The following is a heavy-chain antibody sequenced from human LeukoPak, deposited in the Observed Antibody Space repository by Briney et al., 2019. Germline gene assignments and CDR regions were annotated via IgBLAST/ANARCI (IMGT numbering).Heavy chain of an antibody. CDR3: AREFKQLGNWFDP. CDR1: GGSISSYY. Sequence: SETLSLTCTVSGGSISSYYWSWLRQPAGKGLGWIGRIYTSGSTNYNPSLKSRVTISVDTSKNQFSLKLSSVTAADTAVYYCAREFKQLGNWFDPWGQGTLVTVSS. V-gene: IGHV4-4*07. J-gene: IGHJ5*02. CDR2: IYTSGST. D-gene: IGHD6-6*01.